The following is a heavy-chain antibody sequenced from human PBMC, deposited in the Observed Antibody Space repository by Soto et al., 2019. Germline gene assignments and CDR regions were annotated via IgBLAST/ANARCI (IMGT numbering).Heavy chain of an antibody. V-gene: IGHV3-73*01. D-gene: IGHD1-26*01. CDR2: IRSKANSYAT. CDR1: GFTFNGSA. CDR3: TSGSGTAF. Sequence: GGSLGLSCAASGFTFNGSAMHWVRQASGKGLEWVGRIRSKANSYATAYAASVKGRFTISRDDSKNTAYLQMNSLKTEDTAVYYCTSGSGTAFWGQGTLVTVSS. J-gene: IGHJ4*02.